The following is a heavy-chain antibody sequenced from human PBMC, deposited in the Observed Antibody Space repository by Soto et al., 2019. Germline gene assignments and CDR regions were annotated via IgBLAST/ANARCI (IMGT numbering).Heavy chain of an antibody. CDR2: SRNKANSYST. Sequence: EVQLVESGGDLVQPGGSLRLSCAASGFTFSDHYMDWVRQAPGKGLEWVGRSRNKANSYSTAYAASVKGRFTISRDDSKNSXYLXXXXXXXXXXXXXXXXXXXXXXXXXXXYXGQGTLVTVSS. J-gene: IGHJ4*02. CDR3: XXXXXXXXXXXXY. CDR1: GFTFSDHY. V-gene: IGHV3-72*01.